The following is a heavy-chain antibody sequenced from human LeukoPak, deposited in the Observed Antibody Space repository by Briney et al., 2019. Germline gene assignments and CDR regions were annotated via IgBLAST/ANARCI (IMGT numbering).Heavy chain of an antibody. D-gene: IGHD4-17*01. CDR2: ISTYNGNT. CDR1: GYTFTSYG. Sequence: ASVKVSCKASGYTFTSYGISWVRQAPGQGLEWLGWISTYNGNTHYAQKLQGRVTMTRDTSISTAYMELSRLRSDDTAVYYCASHDDYDTHFDYWGQGTLVTVSS. CDR3: ASHDDYDTHFDY. J-gene: IGHJ4*02. V-gene: IGHV1-18*01.